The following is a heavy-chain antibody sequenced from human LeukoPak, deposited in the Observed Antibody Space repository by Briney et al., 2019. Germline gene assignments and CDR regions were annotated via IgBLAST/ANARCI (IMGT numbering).Heavy chain of an antibody. V-gene: IGHV4-34*01. Sequence: PSETLSLTCAVYGGSFSGYYWSWIRQPPGKGLEWIGEINHSGSTNYNPSLKSRVTISVDTSKNQFSLKLSSVTAADTAVYYCARGIGDSSGYYRPFDYWGQGTLVTVSS. CDR1: GGSFSGYY. D-gene: IGHD3-22*01. CDR2: INHSGST. J-gene: IGHJ4*02. CDR3: ARGIGDSSGYYRPFDY.